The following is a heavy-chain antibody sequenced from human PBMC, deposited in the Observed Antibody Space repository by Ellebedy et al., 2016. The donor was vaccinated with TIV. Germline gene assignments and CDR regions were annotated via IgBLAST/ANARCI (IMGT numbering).Heavy chain of an antibody. V-gene: IGHV3-7*03. CDR3: RGDYCTGGRCFDY. J-gene: IGHJ4*02. CDR2: IKQDGGET. D-gene: IGHD2-8*02. Sequence: PGGSLRLSCAASGFSFSTYSMIWVRQAPGKGLEWVANIKQDGGETYYVDSVKGRFTISRDNAENSVYLQMNSLRADDTAVYYCRGDYCTGGRCFDYWGQGTLVTVSS. CDR1: GFSFSTYS.